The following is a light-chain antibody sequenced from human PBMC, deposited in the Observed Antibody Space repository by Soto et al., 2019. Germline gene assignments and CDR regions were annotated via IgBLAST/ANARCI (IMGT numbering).Light chain of an antibody. CDR2: SAS. Sequence: IPMTQSPSSLSASVGDRVTITCRASQVITNFLAWYQQKPGKVPRLLIYSASTLQSGVPSRFSGSGSGTDFTLTISSLQPEDVGTYYCQKYNSAPLTFGGGTKVDIK. CDR1: QVITNF. J-gene: IGKJ4*01. CDR3: QKYNSAPLT. V-gene: IGKV1-27*01.